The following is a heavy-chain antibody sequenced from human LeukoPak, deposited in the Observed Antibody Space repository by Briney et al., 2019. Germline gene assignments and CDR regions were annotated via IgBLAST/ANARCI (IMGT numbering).Heavy chain of an antibody. J-gene: IGHJ6*03. Sequence: SETLSLTCTVSGGSISSGGYYWSWIRQHPGKGLEWIGYIYYSGSTYYNPSLKSRVTISVDTSKNQFSLKLSSVTAADTAVYYRARTVGDYMDVWGKGTTVTVSS. D-gene: IGHD1-26*01. V-gene: IGHV4-31*03. CDR3: ARTVGDYMDV. CDR2: IYYSGST. CDR1: GGSISSGGYY.